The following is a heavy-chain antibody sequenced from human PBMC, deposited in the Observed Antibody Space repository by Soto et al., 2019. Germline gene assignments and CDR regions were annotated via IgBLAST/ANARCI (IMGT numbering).Heavy chain of an antibody. CDR2: IYSGDTT. V-gene: IGHV3-53*05. Sequence: GGSLRLSCAVSGFTVRANYMSWVSQAPGKGLEWVSVIYSGDTTYYADSVKGRFTISRDNSKNTLYLQMNSLRAEDTAVYYCARDHVVVAATFRASYYGMDVWGQGTTVTVSS. D-gene: IGHD2-15*01. J-gene: IGHJ6*02. CDR3: ARDHVVVAATFRASYYGMDV. CDR1: GFTVRANY.